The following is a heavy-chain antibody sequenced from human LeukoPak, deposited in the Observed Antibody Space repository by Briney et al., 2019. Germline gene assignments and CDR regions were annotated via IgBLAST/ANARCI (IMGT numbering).Heavy chain of an antibody. CDR2: IAWNSGSR. CDR1: GFSFDEYA. CDR3: AKSTVEYTYDGFDC. J-gene: IGHJ4*02. V-gene: IGHV3-9*01. D-gene: IGHD5-18*01. Sequence: GRSLRLSCAASGFSFDEYAMHWVRLAPGKGLEWVSGIAWNSGSRNYADSVKGRFTISRDNAKNSLYLQMNSLTAEDTALNYCAKSTVEYTYDGFDCWGQGTLVTVSS.